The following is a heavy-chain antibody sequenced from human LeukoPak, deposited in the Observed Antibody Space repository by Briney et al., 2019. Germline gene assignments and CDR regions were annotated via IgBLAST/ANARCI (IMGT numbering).Heavy chain of an antibody. CDR2: ISSSSSYI. CDR3: ARRRVYSGYDHFDY. D-gene: IGHD5-12*01. CDR1: GFTFSSYS. Sequence: PGGSLRLSCAASGFTFSSYSMNWVRQAPGKGLEWVSSISSSSSYIYYADSAKGRFTISRDNAKNSLYLQMNSLRAEDTAVYYCARRRVYSGYDHFDYWGQGTLVTVSS. J-gene: IGHJ4*02. V-gene: IGHV3-21*01.